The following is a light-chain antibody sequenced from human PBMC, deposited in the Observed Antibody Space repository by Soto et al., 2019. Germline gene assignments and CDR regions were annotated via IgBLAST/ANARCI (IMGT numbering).Light chain of an antibody. J-gene: IGLJ2*01. CDR3: SSYTSSSTPGVV. CDR1: SSDVGGYNY. CDR2: EVS. V-gene: IGLV2-14*01. Sequence: QSVLTQPASVSGSPGQSITISCTGTSSDVGGYNYVSWYQQHPGKAPKLMIYEVSNRPSGVSNRFSGSKSGNTASLTISGLPAEDEADYYCSSYTSSSTPGVVFGGGTQLTVL.